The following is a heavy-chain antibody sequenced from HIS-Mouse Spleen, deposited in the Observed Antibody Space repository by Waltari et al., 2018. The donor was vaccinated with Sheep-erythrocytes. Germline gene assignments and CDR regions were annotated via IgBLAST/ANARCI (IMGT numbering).Heavy chain of an antibody. J-gene: IGHJ4*02. D-gene: IGHD6-13*01. CDR2: SYWDDDK. Sequence: QITLKESGPTLVKPTQTLTLTCTFSGFSLSTSGVGVCWIRQPPGKALEWLALSYWDDDKRYSPSLKSRLTIPKDPSKTQVVLTMTNMYPVDTATYYCAHVQADAAAGTFDYWGQGTLVTVSS. CDR1: GFSLSTSGVG. CDR3: AHVQADAAAGTFDY. V-gene: IGHV2-5*02.